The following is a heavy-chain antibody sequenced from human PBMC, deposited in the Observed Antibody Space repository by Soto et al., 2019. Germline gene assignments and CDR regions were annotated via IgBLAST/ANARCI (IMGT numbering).Heavy chain of an antibody. D-gene: IGHD2-15*01. CDR3: ARGDLGYCSGGSCWGWFDP. Sequence: QVQLQESGPGLVKPSQTLSLTCTVSGGSISSGGYYWSWIRQHPGKGLEWIGYIDYSGNTFYNPSFKSRVSMSVDTSKKQFSLRLTSLTAADTAVYYCARGDLGYCSGGSCWGWFDPWGQGTLVTVSS. CDR2: IDYSGNT. V-gene: IGHV4-31*03. CDR1: GGSISSGGYY. J-gene: IGHJ5*02.